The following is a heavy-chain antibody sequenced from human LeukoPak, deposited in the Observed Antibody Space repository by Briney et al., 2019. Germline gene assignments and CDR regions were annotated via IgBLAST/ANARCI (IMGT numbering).Heavy chain of an antibody. Sequence: SETVSLTCTVSGGSISSSDHYWGWIRQPPGKGLEWIGSIYYSGSTYYNPSLKSRVTISVDTSKNQLSLKVNSVTAADTAVYYCARQGKTDGSQYFQHWGQGTLVTVSS. CDR3: ARQGKTDGSQYFQH. V-gene: IGHV4-39*01. CDR2: IYYSGST. J-gene: IGHJ1*01. D-gene: IGHD2-15*01. CDR1: GGSISSSDHY.